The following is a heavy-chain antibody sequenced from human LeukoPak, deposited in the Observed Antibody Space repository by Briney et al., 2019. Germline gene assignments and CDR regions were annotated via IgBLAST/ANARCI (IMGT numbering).Heavy chain of an antibody. Sequence: PGGSLRLSCAASGFTFSSYAMHWVRQAPGKGLEWVSVIKSGGDTHSADSVKGRFTISRDNSKNTLYFQMNTLRVEDTAVYYCARGDGFMIRDWGQGTLVTVSS. CDR1: GFTFSSYA. D-gene: IGHD3-10*01. CDR2: IKSGGDT. J-gene: IGHJ4*02. V-gene: IGHV3-66*01. CDR3: ARGDGFMIRD.